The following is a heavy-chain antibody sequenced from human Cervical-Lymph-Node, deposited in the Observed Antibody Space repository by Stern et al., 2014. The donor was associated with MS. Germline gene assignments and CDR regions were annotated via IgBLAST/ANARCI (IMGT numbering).Heavy chain of an antibody. CDR3: ARDGGAYYDSSGYYQNWFDP. V-gene: IGHV1-69*01. Sequence: QVQLMQSGAEVKKPGSSVKVSCKASGGTFSSYAISWVRQAPGQGLEWMGGIIPIFGTANYAQKFQGRVTITADESTSTAYMELSSMRSEDTAVYYCARDGGAYYDSSGYYQNWFDPWGQGTLVTVSS. CDR1: GGTFSSYA. D-gene: IGHD3-22*01. CDR2: IIPIFGTA. J-gene: IGHJ5*02.